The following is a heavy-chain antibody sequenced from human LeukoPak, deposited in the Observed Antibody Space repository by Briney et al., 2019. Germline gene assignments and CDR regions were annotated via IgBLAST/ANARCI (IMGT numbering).Heavy chain of an antibody. D-gene: IGHD3-22*01. J-gene: IGHJ4*02. V-gene: IGHV4-34*01. CDR2: INHSGST. CDR1: GGSFSGYY. Sequence: SETLSLTCAVYGGSFSGYYWSWIRQPPGKGLEWIGEINHSGSTNYNPFLKSRVTISVDTSKNQFSLKLSSVTAADTAVYYCARSFYSSGSDYFDYWGQGTLVTVSS. CDR3: ARSFYSSGSDYFDY.